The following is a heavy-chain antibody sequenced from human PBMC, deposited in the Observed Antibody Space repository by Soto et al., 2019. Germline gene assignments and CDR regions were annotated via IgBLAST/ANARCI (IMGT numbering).Heavy chain of an antibody. V-gene: IGHV3-30*18. CDR2: VSNAGSST. D-gene: IGHD2-15*01. J-gene: IGHJ4*02. Sequence: GGSLRLSCAASGFSFSDFGMYWVRQAPGKGLEGVAVVSNAGSSTFYVDSVKGRFTISRDNSKRTVYLQMNSLRAEDTAVYYCAKGYLYCSGGSCYGPVDFWGQGTLVTVSS. CDR3: AKGYLYCSGGSCYGPVDF. CDR1: GFSFSDFG.